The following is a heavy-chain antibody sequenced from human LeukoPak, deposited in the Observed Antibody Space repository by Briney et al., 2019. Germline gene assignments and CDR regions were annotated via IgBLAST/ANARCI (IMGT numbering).Heavy chain of an antibody. CDR3: AREHWSKYNDFWTGYVPD. D-gene: IGHD3-3*01. J-gene: IGHJ4*02. Sequence: GGSLRLSCVASGFTFSDYCMACGRQAPGKGREWVATMRQDAKSEYYVDSLKVRSTVSRDNAHNSFYLHMNSLRAGDTAVYYCAREHWSKYNDFWTGYVPDWGQGALVTVSS. V-gene: IGHV3-7*01. CDR2: MRQDAKSE. CDR1: GFTFSDYC.